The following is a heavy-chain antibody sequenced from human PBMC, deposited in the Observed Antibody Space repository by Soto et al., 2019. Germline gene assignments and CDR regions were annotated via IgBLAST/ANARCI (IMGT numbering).Heavy chain of an antibody. CDR1: GGSISSYY. Sequence: SETLSLTCTVSGGSISSYYWSWIRQPPGKGLEWIGYIYYSGTTNYNPSLKSRVTISVDTSKNQFSLKLSSVTAADTAVYYCARGEPSQYYDFWSGSYYYMDVWGKGTTVTVSS. CDR2: IYYSGTT. J-gene: IGHJ6*03. D-gene: IGHD3-3*01. V-gene: IGHV4-59*01. CDR3: ARGEPSQYYDFWSGSYYYMDV.